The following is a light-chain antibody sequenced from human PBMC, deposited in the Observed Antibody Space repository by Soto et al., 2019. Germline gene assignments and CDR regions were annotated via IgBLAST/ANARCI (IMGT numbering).Light chain of an antibody. CDR1: QSISSDY. CDR2: GAS. J-gene: IGKJ1*01. Sequence: EIVLTQSPGTLSLSPGERATLSCRASQSISSDYLAWYQQKPGQAPRLLIYGASRRATGIPDRFSGSGSGTDFPLTISRLAPEDFAVYYCQQFGSPWTFGQGTKVEIK. CDR3: QQFGSPWT. V-gene: IGKV3-20*01.